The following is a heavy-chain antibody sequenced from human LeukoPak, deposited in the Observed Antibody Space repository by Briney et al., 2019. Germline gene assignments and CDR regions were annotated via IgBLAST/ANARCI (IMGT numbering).Heavy chain of an antibody. J-gene: IGHJ4*02. CDR2: ISSSSSSTI. CDR3: ASGSYPIDY. Sequence: PGGSLRLSCAASGFTFSSYSMNWVRQAPGKGLEWVSYISSSSSSTIYYADSVKGRFTISRDNAKNSLYLQMNSLRAEDTAVYYCASGSYPIDYWGQGTLVTASS. D-gene: IGHD1-26*01. V-gene: IGHV3-48*04. CDR1: GFTFSSYS.